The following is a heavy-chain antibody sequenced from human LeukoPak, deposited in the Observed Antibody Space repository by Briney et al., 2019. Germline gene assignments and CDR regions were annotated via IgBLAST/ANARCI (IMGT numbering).Heavy chain of an antibody. CDR1: GYTFTSYG. J-gene: IGHJ5*02. CDR2: ISAYNGNT. Sequence: ASVKVSCKASGYTFTSYGISWVRQAPGQGLEWMGWISAYNGNTNYAQKLQGRVTMTTDTSTSTAYMELRSLRSDDTAVYYCARDRSCSSTSYYWYWFDPWGQGTLVTVSS. CDR3: ARDRSCSSTSYYWYWFDP. V-gene: IGHV1-18*01. D-gene: IGHD2-2*01.